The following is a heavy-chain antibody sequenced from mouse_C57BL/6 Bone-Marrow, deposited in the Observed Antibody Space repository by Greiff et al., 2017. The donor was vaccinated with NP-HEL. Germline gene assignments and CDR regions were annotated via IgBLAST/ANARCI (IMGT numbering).Heavy chain of an antibody. D-gene: IGHD2-3*01. V-gene: IGHV1-63*01. CDR3: AISGYYVAWFAY. J-gene: IGHJ3*01. Sequence: QVQLKQSGAELVRPGTSVKMSCKASGYTFTNYWIGWAKQRPGHGLEWIGDIYPGGGYTNYNEKFKGKATLTADKSSSTAYMQFSSLTSEDSAIYYCAISGYYVAWFAYWGQGTLVTVSA. CDR2: IYPGGGYT. CDR1: GYTFTNYW.